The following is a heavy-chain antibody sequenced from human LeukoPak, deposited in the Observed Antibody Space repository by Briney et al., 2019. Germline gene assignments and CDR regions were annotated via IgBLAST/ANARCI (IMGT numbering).Heavy chain of an antibody. CDR2: IYTSGST. Sequence: SETLSLTCTVSGGSISSYYWSWIRQPAGKGLEWIGRIYTSGSTNYNPPLKSRVTISVDTSKNQFSLKLSSVTAADTAVYYCARGKAAAGNPWFDPWGQGTLVTVSS. V-gene: IGHV4-4*07. J-gene: IGHJ5*02. CDR3: ARGKAAAGNPWFDP. D-gene: IGHD6-13*01. CDR1: GGSISSYY.